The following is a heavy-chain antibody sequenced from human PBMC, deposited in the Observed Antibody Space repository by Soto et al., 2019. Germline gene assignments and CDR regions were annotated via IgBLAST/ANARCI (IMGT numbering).Heavy chain of an antibody. Sequence: WVRQDNRQGLEWMGWINPNSGGTNYAQKFQGRVTMTRDTSISTAYMELSRLRSDDTAVYYCARERYYDRSGSYNCFDPWGQATLVT. D-gene: IGHD3-22*01. CDR3: ARERYYDRSGSYNCFDP. J-gene: IGHJ5*02. CDR2: INPNSGGT. V-gene: IGHV1-2*02.